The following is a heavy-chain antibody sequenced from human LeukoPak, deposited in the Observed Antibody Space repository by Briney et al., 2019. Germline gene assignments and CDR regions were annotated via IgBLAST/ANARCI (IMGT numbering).Heavy chain of an antibody. V-gene: IGHV1-69*04. J-gene: IGHJ6*02. CDR2: IIPILGIA. D-gene: IGHD3-22*01. Sequence: GASVKVSCKASGYTFTGYAISWVRQAPGQGLEWMGRIIPILGIANYAQKFQGRVTITADKSTSTAYMELSSLRSEDTAVYYCARGGTMIDDGMDVWGQGTTVTVSS. CDR3: ARGGTMIDDGMDV. CDR1: GYTFTGYA.